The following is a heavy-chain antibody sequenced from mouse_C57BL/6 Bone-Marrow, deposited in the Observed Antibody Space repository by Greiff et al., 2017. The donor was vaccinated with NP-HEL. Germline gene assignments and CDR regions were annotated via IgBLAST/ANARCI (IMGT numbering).Heavy chain of an antibody. J-gene: IGHJ4*01. D-gene: IGHD1-3*01. CDR3: ERQKLGQGMDY. CDR1: GFTFSSYG. Sequence: EVQLQESGGDLVKPGGSLKLSCAASGFTFSSYGMSWVRQTPDKRLEWVATISSGGSYTYYPDSVKGRFSISRYNAKNTLYLKMSSLKTEETAMYYSERQKLGQGMDYWGKGTSVTVSS. CDR2: ISSGGSYT. V-gene: IGHV5-6*01.